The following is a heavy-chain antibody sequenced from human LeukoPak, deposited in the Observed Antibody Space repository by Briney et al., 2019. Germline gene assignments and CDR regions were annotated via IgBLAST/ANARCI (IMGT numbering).Heavy chain of an antibody. CDR2: IYYSGST. Sequence: SETLSLTCTVSGGSISSYYWSWIRQPPGKGLEWIGYIYYSGSTNYNPSLKSRVTISVDTSKNQFSLKLSSVTAADTAVYYCARVGGTMVRGVIPGRYYMDVWSKGTTVTVSS. CDR3: ARVGGTMVRGVIPGRYYMDV. V-gene: IGHV4-59*01. J-gene: IGHJ6*03. D-gene: IGHD3-10*01. CDR1: GGSISSYY.